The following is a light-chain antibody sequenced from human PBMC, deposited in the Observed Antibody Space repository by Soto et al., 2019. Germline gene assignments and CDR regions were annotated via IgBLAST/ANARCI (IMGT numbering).Light chain of an antibody. CDR2: SSS. V-gene: IGLV1-44*01. Sequence: QSVLTQPPSASGTPGQRVTIACSGSSSNIGSKAVNWYQHLPGTAPILLIYSSSQRPSGVPDRFSGSKSGTSASLAISGLQSEDEADYYCAAWDDSLKGVVFGGGTKLTVL. CDR3: AAWDDSLKGVV. CDR1: SSNIGSKA. J-gene: IGLJ2*01.